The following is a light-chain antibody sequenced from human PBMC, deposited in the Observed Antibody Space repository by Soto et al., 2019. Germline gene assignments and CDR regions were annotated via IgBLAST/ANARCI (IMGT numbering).Light chain of an antibody. V-gene: IGLV1-40*01. J-gene: IGLJ2*01. CDR2: GNS. CDR3: QSYDSSLSGYVV. CDR1: SSNIGAGYD. Sequence: QAVVTQPPSVSWAPGQRVTISCTGSSSNIGAGYDVHWYQQLPGTAPKLLIDGNSNRPSGVPDRFSGSKSGTSASLAITGLQAADEADYYCQSYDSSLSGYVVFGGGTKLTVL.